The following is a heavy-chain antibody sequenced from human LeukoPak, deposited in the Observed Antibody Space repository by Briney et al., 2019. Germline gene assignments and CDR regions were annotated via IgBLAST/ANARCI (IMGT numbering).Heavy chain of an antibody. CDR3: ARDQRGNAGTDAFDI. J-gene: IGHJ3*02. CDR2: ISSSSSTI. CDR1: GFTFSSYS. Sequence: GGSLRLSCAASGFTFSSYSRNWVRQAPGKGLEWVSYISSSSSTIFYADFMRGRFTISRDNAKNSMYLQMDSLRAEDTTVYYCARDQRGNAGTDAFDIWGQGTTVTVSS. V-gene: IGHV3-48*01. D-gene: IGHD1-1*01.